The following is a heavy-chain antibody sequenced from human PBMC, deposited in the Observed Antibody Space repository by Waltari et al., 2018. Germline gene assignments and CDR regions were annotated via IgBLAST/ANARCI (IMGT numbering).Heavy chain of an antibody. CDR3: ARDRRPTLILGSGAFDI. J-gene: IGHJ3*02. V-gene: IGHV3-21*01. D-gene: IGHD3-22*01. Sequence: EVQLVESGGGLVRPGGSLRLSCAASGFTFSSYTMTWVRQAPGKGPEWISFITSDGTHTTYADSVRGRFTISRDNAKNSLFLQINSLRADDTAVYYCARDRRPTLILGSGAFDIWGQGIKVNVSS. CDR2: ITSDGTHT. CDR1: GFTFSSYT.